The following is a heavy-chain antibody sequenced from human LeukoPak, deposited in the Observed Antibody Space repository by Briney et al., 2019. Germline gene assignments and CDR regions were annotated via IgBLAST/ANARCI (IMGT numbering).Heavy chain of an antibody. Sequence: GGSLRLTCAASGFTVSSYAMSWVRQAPGKGLEWVSAISGSGGSTYYADSVKGRFTISRDNSKNTLYLQMNSLRAEDTAVYYCAKDPDYGGNLFDYWGQGTLVTVSS. CDR1: GFTVSSYA. CDR3: AKDPDYGGNLFDY. J-gene: IGHJ4*02. V-gene: IGHV3-23*01. CDR2: ISGSGGST. D-gene: IGHD4-23*01.